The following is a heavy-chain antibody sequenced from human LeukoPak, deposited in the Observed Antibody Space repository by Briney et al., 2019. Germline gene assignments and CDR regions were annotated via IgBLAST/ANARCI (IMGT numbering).Heavy chain of an antibody. Sequence: SETLSLTCAVYGGSFSGYYWSWIRQPPGKGLEWIGEINHSGSTNYNPSLKSRVTISVDTSKNQFSLKLSSVTAADTAVYYCARAGYCSSTSCSTPFIDWGQGTLVTVSS. CDR3: ARAGYCSSTSCSTPFID. V-gene: IGHV4-34*01. CDR1: GGSFSGYY. CDR2: INHSGST. D-gene: IGHD2-2*01. J-gene: IGHJ4*02.